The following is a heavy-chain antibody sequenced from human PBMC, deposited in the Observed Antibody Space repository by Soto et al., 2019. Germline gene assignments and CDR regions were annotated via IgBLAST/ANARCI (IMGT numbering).Heavy chain of an antibody. CDR2: ISAYNGNT. V-gene: IGHV1-18*04. D-gene: IGHD3-10*01. CDR3: ARDRSALLWFGELSHYYYYYGMDV. J-gene: IGHJ6*02. Sequence: QVKLVQSGAEVKKPGASVKVSCKASGYTFTSYGISWVRQAPGQGLEWMGWISAYNGNTNYAQKLQGRVTMTTDTSTSTVYMELRSLRSDDTAVYYCARDRSALLWFGELSHYYYYYGMDVWGQGTTVTVSS. CDR1: GYTFTSYG.